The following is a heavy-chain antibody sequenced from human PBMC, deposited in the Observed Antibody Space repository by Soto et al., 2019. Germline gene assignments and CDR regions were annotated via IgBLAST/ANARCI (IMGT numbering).Heavy chain of an antibody. V-gene: IGHV3-23*01. CDR3: AKVLIVVVVADMDV. Sequence: PGGSLRLSCAASGFTFSSYGMHWVRQAPGKGLEWVSAISGSGGSTYYADSVKGRFTISRDNSKNTLYPQMNSLRAEDTAVYYCAKVLIVVVVADMDVWGQGTTVTVSS. J-gene: IGHJ6*02. CDR1: GFTFSSYG. D-gene: IGHD2-15*01. CDR2: ISGSGGST.